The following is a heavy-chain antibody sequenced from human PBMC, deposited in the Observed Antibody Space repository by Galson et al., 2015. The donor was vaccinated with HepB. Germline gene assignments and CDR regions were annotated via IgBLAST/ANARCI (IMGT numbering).Heavy chain of an antibody. CDR2: IKQDGSEK. Sequence: SLRLSCAASGFTFSSYWMSWVRQAPGKGLEWVANIKQDGSEKYYVDSVKGRFTISRDNAKNSLYLQMNSLRAEDTAVYYCAREGVSSGWYYYYYYYMDVWGKGTTVTVSS. J-gene: IGHJ6*03. D-gene: IGHD6-19*01. V-gene: IGHV3-7*03. CDR3: AREGVSSGWYYYYYYYMDV. CDR1: GFTFSSYW.